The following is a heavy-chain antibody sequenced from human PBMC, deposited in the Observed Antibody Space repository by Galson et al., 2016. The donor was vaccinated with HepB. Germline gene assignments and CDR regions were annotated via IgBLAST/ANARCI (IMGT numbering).Heavy chain of an antibody. CDR3: TKGYGGNPADY. CDR2: ITESGGGT. J-gene: IGHJ4*02. Sequence: SLRLSCAASGFVFRAYAMNWVRQAPGKGLEWVSTITESGGGTHYADSVKGRLIISRDNPKNTLYLHMNSLRAEDTAVYYCTKGYGGNPADYWGQGTLVTVSS. CDR1: GFVFRAYA. V-gene: IGHV3-23*01. D-gene: IGHD4-23*01.